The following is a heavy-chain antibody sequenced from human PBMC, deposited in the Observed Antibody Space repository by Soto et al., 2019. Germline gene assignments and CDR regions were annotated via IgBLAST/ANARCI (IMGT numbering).Heavy chain of an antibody. V-gene: IGHV4-31*03. CDR1: GAAVSGGGQY. J-gene: IGHJ6*02. CDR2: IYYIGST. D-gene: IGHD2-15*01. CDR3: AKYRVLGDGGGSDV. Sequence: QLQESGPGLLKPSQTLSLTCTVSGAAVSGGGQYWNWVRQLPGKGLEWIGNIYYIGSTDYNPSVTSRVTISLDTSTNQFAVKWIAVTGADPAVYDCAKYRVLGDGGGSDVWGQGGTGTVS.